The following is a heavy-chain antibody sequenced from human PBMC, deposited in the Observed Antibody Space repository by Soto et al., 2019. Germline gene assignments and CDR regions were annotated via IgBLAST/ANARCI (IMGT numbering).Heavy chain of an antibody. Sequence: GGSLRLSCAASGFTFSSYAMSWVRQAPAKGLEWVSAISGSGGSTYYADSVKGRFTISRDNSKNTLYLQMNSLRAEDTAVYYCAKPRSSGWYVGYFDYWGQGTLVTVSS. V-gene: IGHV3-23*01. CDR2: ISGSGGST. D-gene: IGHD6-19*01. CDR3: AKPRSSGWYVGYFDY. J-gene: IGHJ4*02. CDR1: GFTFSSYA.